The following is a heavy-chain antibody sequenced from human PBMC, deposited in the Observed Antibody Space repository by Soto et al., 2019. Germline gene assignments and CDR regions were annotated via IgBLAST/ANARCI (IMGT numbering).Heavy chain of an antibody. CDR1: GGTFSIYT. J-gene: IGHJ4*02. CDR2: IIPILGIA. V-gene: IGHV1-69*02. Sequence: SVKVSCKASGGTFSIYTISWVRRAPGQGLEWMGRIIPILGIANYAQKFQGRVTITADESTSTAYMELSSLRSEDTAVYYCASESTYYYESSGYVGFDYWGQGTLVTVSS. CDR3: ASESTYYYESSGYVGFDY. D-gene: IGHD3-22*01.